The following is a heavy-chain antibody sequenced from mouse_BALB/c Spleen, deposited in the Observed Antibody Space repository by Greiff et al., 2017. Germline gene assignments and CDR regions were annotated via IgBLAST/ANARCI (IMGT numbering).Heavy chain of an antibody. CDR2: ISTYYGDA. J-gene: IGHJ2*01. V-gene: IGHV1S137*01. D-gene: IGHD1-1*01. CDR1: GYTFTDYA. CDR3: AVPYYGSSYFDY. Sequence: VQLQESGAELVRPGVSVKISCKGSGYTFTDYAMHWVKQSHAKSLEWIGVISTYYGDASYNQKFKGKATMTVDKSSSTAYMELARLTSEDSAIYYCAVPYYGSSYFDYWGQGTTLTVSS.